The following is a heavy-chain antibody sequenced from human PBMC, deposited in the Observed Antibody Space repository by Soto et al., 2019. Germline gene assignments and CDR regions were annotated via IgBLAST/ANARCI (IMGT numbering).Heavy chain of an antibody. CDR3: ARDGRVLLWFGESTHGMDV. CDR1: GFTFSSYA. Sequence: PGGSLRLSCAASGFTFSSYANHWVRQAPGKGLEWVAVISYDGSNKYYADSVKGRFTISRDNSKNTLYLQMNSLRAEDTAVYYCARDGRVLLWFGESTHGMDVWGQGTTVTVSS. J-gene: IGHJ6*02. CDR2: ISYDGSNK. D-gene: IGHD3-10*01. V-gene: IGHV3-30-3*01.